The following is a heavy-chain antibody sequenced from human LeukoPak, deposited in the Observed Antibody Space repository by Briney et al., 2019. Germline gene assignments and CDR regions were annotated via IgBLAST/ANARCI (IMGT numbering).Heavy chain of an antibody. CDR2: INPNSGGT. CDR1: GYTFTGYY. Sequence: ASVKVSCKASGYTFTGYYMHWVRQAPGQGLEWMGWINPNSGGTNYAQKFQGRVTMTRDMSTSTVYMELSSLRSEDTAVYYCARRDYDILTGYSSDAFDIWGQGTMVTVSS. V-gene: IGHV1-2*02. D-gene: IGHD3-9*01. J-gene: IGHJ3*02. CDR3: ARRDYDILTGYSSDAFDI.